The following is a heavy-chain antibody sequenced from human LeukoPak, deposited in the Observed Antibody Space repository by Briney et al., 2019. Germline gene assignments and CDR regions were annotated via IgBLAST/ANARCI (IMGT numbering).Heavy chain of an antibody. D-gene: IGHD4-17*01. J-gene: IGHJ1*01. CDR3: ARDPNGNYVGAFDFQR. CDR1: GFTFSNYA. V-gene: IGHV3-23*01. CDR2: ISGVST. Sequence: GGSLRLSCAASGFTFSNYALTWVRQAPGRGLEWVSSISGVSTYYADSVKGRFSISRDSYKNTLYLQMSSLRAEDTAVYYCARDPNGNYVGAFDFQRWGQGTLVTVSS.